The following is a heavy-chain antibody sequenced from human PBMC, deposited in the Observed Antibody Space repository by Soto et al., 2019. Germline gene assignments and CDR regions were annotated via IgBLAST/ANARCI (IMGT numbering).Heavy chain of an antibody. Sequence: VASVKVSCKVSGYTLTELSMHWVRQAPGKGLEWMGGFDPEDGETIYAQKFQGRVTVTEDTSTDTAYMELSSLRSEDTAVYYCATSNYYDSSGYLPGGPYYYGMDVWGQGTTVTVSS. CDR1: GYTLTELS. D-gene: IGHD3-22*01. J-gene: IGHJ6*02. CDR3: ATSNYYDSSGYLPGGPYYYGMDV. CDR2: FDPEDGET. V-gene: IGHV1-24*01.